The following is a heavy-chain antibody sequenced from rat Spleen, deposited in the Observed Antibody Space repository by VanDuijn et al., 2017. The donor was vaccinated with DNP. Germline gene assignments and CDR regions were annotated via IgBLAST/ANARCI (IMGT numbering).Heavy chain of an antibody. D-gene: IGHD1-2*01. J-gene: IGHJ1*01. CDR2: ISYSGST. CDR1: GYSITSNY. Sequence: EVQLQESGSGLVKPSQSLSLTCSVTGYSITSNYWGWIRKFPGNKMEWIGHISYSGSTSYNPSLKSRISITRDTSKNQFFLQLNAVTTEDTAIYFCTRDVPHYYNSPWLFDFWGPGTMVTVSP. V-gene: IGHV3-1*01. CDR3: TRDVPHYYNSPWLFDF.